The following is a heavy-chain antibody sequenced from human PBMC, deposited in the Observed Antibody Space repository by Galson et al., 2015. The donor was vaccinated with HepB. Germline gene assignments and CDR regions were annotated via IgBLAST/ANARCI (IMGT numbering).Heavy chain of an antibody. V-gene: IGHV3-30*02. J-gene: IGHJ4*02. Sequence: SLRLSCAASGFTFNMYGMQWVRQPPGKGLEWVACISYDGSKTYYADSVRGRFTISRDNSKNTLSLQINSLRDEDTAVYYCAKDFYTNEFGEVFDYWGQGSLSTVSA. D-gene: IGHD3-10*01. CDR1: GFTFNMYG. CDR3: AKDFYTNEFGEVFDY. CDR2: ISYDGSKT.